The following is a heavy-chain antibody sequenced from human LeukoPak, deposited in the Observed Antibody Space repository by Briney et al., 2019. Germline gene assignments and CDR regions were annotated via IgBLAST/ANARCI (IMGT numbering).Heavy chain of an antibody. CDR3: VRDPGSGYSFLYYFDY. CDR2: INPNSGGT. Sequence: ASVKVSCKASGYTFTGYYMHWVRQAPGQGLEWMGWINPNSGGTNYAQKFQGRVTMTRDTSISTAYMELSRLRSDDPAVYYCVRDPGSGYSFLYYFDYWGQGTLVTVSS. V-gene: IGHV1-2*02. D-gene: IGHD5-18*01. CDR1: GYTFTGYY. J-gene: IGHJ4*02.